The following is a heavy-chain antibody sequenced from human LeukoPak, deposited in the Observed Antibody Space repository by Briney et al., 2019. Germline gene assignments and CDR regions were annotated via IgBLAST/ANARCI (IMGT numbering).Heavy chain of an antibody. CDR1: GFTFSSYG. J-gene: IGHJ4*02. D-gene: IGHD6-19*01. Sequence: PAGRSLRLSCAASGFTFSSYGMHWVRQAPGKGLEWVAVISYDGSNKYYADSVKGRFTISRDNSKNTVYLQMNSLRAEDTAVYCCANSGYSSGLGVRYWGQGTLVTVSS. CDR3: ANSGYSSGLGVRY. CDR2: ISYDGSNK. V-gene: IGHV3-30*18.